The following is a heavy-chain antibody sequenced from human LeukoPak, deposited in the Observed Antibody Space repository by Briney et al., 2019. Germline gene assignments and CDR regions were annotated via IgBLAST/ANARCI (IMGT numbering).Heavy chain of an antibody. J-gene: IGHJ4*02. V-gene: IGHV3-53*01. CDR3: AREAVTRNYFDY. CDR1: GFTFSSYW. Sequence: GGSLRLSCAASGFTFSSYWMHWVRQAPGKGLEWVSVIYSGGSTYYADSVKGRFTISRDNSKNTLYLQMNSLRAEDTAVYYCAREAVTRNYFDYWGQGTLVTVSS. CDR2: IYSGGST. D-gene: IGHD4-17*01.